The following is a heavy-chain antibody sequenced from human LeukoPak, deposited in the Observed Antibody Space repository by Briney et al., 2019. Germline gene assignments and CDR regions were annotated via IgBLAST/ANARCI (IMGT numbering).Heavy chain of an antibody. J-gene: IGHJ6*02. CDR1: GGSISSSSYY. CDR2: IYYSGST. CDR3: ARDNPTLYYYDSSGYPTYYYGMDV. Sequence: PSETLSLTCTVSGGSISSSSYYWGWIRQPPGKGLEWIGSIYYSGSTYYNPSLKSRVTISVDTSKNQFSLKLSSVTAADTAVYYCARDNPTLYYYDSSGYPTYYYGMDVWGQGTTVTVSS. V-gene: IGHV4-39*07. D-gene: IGHD3-22*01.